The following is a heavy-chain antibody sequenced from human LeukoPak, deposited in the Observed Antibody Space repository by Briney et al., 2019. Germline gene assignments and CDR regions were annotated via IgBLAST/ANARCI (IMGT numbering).Heavy chain of an antibody. J-gene: IGHJ4*02. V-gene: IGHV4-31*03. CDR1: GGSISSGGYY. D-gene: IGHD1-26*01. Sequence: SQTLSLTCTVSGGSISSGGYYWSWIRQHPGKGLEWIGYIYYSGSTYYNPSLKSRVTISVDTSKNQFSLKLSSVTAADTAVYYCAKGGFSGSYSYYFDYWGQGTLVTVSS. CDR3: AKGGFSGSYSYYFDY. CDR2: IYYSGST.